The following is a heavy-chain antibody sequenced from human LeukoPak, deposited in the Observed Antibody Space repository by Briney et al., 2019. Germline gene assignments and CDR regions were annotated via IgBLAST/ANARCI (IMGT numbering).Heavy chain of an antibody. V-gene: IGHV4-34*01. J-gene: IGHJ6*03. CDR1: GGSFSGYY. CDR2: INHSGST. D-gene: IGHD4-17*01. CDR3: ARTRRATVTSYYYYYMDV. Sequence: SETLSLTCAVYGGSFSGYYWSWIRQPPGKGLEWIGEINHSGSTNYNPSLKSRVTISVDTSKNQFSLKLTSVTAADTAVYYCARTRRATVTSYYYYYMDVWGKGTTVTVSS.